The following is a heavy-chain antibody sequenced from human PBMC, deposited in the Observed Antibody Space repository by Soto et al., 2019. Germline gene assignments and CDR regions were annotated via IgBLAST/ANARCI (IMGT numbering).Heavy chain of an antibody. CDR1: GESFSGYY. J-gene: IGHJ3*02. D-gene: IGHD3-16*02. Sequence: SETLSLTCAVYGESFSGYYWSWIRQPPEKGQEKIGEINHSGSTNYNPSLKSRVTISVVTSKNHFSLKLSSVTAADTAVYCCARGRIMITFGGVIVIPKHDAFDIWGQGTMVTVSS. CDR3: ARGRIMITFGGVIVIPKHDAFDI. V-gene: IGHV4-34*01. CDR2: INHSGST.